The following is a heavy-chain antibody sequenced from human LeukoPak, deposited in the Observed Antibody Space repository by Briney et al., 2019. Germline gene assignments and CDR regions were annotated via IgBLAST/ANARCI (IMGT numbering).Heavy chain of an antibody. Sequence: SGPALVKPTQTLTLTCTFSGFSLSTSGMCESWIRQPPGKALEWLARIDWDDDKYYSTSLKTRLTISKGTSRNQVVLTMTNMDPVDTATYYCARGGYGSAHDYWGQGTLVTVSS. CDR2: IDWDDDK. CDR1: GFSLSTSGMC. D-gene: IGHD3-10*01. V-gene: IGHV2-70*11. CDR3: ARGGYGSAHDY. J-gene: IGHJ4*02.